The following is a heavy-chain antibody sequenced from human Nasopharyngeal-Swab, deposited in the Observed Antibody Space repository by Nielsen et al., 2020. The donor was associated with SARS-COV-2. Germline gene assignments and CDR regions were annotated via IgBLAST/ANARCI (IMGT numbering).Heavy chain of an antibody. CDR1: GLIFTDAW. J-gene: IGHJ4*02. CDR2: TNGDGTYT. CDR3: TTVYEY. D-gene: IGHD5/OR15-5a*01. V-gene: IGHV3-74*01. Sequence: GESLKISCAASGLIFTDAWMHWVRQAPGKGPVWVSGTNGDGTYTTYADLVKGRFTISRDNAEKTLYLQMNSLRAEDTAVYYCTTVYEYWGQGTLVTVSS.